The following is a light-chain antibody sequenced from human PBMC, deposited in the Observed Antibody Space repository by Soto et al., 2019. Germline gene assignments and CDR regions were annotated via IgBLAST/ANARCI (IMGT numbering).Light chain of an antibody. V-gene: IGKV3-15*01. CDR3: QQYHNWPTMHT. CDR2: GAS. J-gene: IGKJ2*01. Sequence: EIVMTQSPATLSVSPGERATLSCRASQSVSSNVAWYQQKPGQAPRLLIYGASTRATGIPAKFSGSGSGTEFTLTISSLQSEDFAFYYCQQYHNWPTMHTFGQGTKLEIK. CDR1: QSVSSN.